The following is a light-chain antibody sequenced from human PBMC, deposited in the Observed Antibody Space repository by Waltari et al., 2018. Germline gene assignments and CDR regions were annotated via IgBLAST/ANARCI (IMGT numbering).Light chain of an antibody. J-gene: IGLJ2*01. CDR1: SSDVGGYNY. V-gene: IGLV2-14*03. Sequence: QSALTQPASVPGSPGQSITNSCTGTSSDVGGYNYLSWYQQHPGKAPKLMIYDVSNRPSGVSNRFSGSKSGNTASLTISGLQAEDEADYYCSSYTSSSTVFGGGTKLTVL. CDR3: SSYTSSSTV. CDR2: DVS.